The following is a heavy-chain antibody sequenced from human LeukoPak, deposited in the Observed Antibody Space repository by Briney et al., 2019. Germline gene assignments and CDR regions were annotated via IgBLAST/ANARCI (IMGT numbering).Heavy chain of an antibody. Sequence: GASVKVSCKASGYSFTSKGISWVRQAPGQGLEWMGWISGYNGNAKYAQKFQGRVTMTTDTATSTAYMELRSLRSDDTAVYYCARGRNIVVVPAATTADYWGQGTLVTVSS. D-gene: IGHD2-2*01. J-gene: IGHJ4*02. CDR3: ARGRNIVVVPAATTADY. CDR2: ISGYNGNA. CDR1: GYSFTSKG. V-gene: IGHV1-18*01.